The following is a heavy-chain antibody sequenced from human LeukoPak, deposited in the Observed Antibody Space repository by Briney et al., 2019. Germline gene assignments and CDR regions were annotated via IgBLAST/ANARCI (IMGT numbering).Heavy chain of an antibody. CDR1: GFSFSTYW. J-gene: IGHJ4*02. V-gene: IGHV3-7*04. CDR3: GRDVGAFDY. Sequence: GGSLRLSCATSGFSFSTYWMTWVRQARGKGLEWVANIKQDGSEKYYVDSVKGRFTISRDNAKNSLYLQMNSLRAEDTAVYYCGRDVGAFDYWGQGTLVTVSS. D-gene: IGHD3-3*01. CDR2: IKQDGSEK.